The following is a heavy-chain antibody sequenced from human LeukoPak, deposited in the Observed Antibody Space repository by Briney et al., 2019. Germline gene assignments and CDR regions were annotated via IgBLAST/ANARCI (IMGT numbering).Heavy chain of an antibody. CDR1: GYTLTELS. Sequence: GASVKVSCKVSGYTLTELSMHWVRQAPGKGNEWMGGFDPEDGETIYAQKFQGRVTMPEDTSTDTAYMELSSLRSEDTAVYYCATAQYYYDSSGYYYFDYWGQGTLVTVSS. CDR3: ATAQYYYDSSGYYYFDY. J-gene: IGHJ4*02. V-gene: IGHV1-24*01. D-gene: IGHD3-22*01. CDR2: FDPEDGET.